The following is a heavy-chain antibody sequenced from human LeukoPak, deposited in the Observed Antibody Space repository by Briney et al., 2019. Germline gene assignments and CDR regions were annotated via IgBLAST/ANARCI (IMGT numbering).Heavy chain of an antibody. J-gene: IGHJ4*02. V-gene: IGHV3-23*01. Sequence: GGSLRLSCAASGFTFSSYAMSWVRQAPGKGLEWVSAISGSGGTTYYADSVKGRFTISRDNSKNTLYLQMNSLRAEDTAVYYCASHGGSYYVLDYWGQGTLVTVSS. CDR2: ISGSGGTT. CDR1: GFTFSSYA. D-gene: IGHD1-26*01. CDR3: ASHGGSYYVLDY.